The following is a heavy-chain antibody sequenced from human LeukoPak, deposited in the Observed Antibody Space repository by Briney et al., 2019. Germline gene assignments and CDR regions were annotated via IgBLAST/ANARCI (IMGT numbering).Heavy chain of an antibody. J-gene: IGHJ4*02. CDR2: IYYSGST. CDR3: AGRGLIDY. CDR1: GGSISGSFYY. V-gene: IGHV4-39*01. Sequence: ASETLSLTCTVSGGSISGSFYYWGWIRQPPGKGLEWIGSIYYSGSTYYNPSLKSRVTISVDTSKNQFSLNLSSVTAADRAVYYCAGRGLIDYWGEGTLVTVSS. D-gene: IGHD3/OR15-3a*01.